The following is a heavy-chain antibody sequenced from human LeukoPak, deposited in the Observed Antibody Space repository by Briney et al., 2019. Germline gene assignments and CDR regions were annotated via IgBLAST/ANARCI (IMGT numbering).Heavy chain of an antibody. CDR3: ARLYCSGGSCLLNWFDP. CDR2: IYTSGST. D-gene: IGHD2-15*01. CDR1: GGSISSYY. J-gene: IGHJ5*02. V-gene: IGHV4-4*07. Sequence: PSETLSLTCTVSGGSISSYYWSWIRQPAGKGLEWIGRIYTSGSTNYNPSLKSRVTMSVDTSKNQFSLKLSSVTAADTAVYYCARLYCSGGSCLLNWFDPRGQGTLVTVSS.